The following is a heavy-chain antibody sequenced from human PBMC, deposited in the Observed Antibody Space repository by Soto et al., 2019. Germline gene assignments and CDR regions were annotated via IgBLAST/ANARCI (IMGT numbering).Heavy chain of an antibody. CDR3: ARGSTYYYDRSGYYSWVAV. J-gene: IGHJ6*02. D-gene: IGHD3-22*01. CDR2: ISYDGSNK. V-gene: IGHV3-30-3*01. CDR1: GFTFSSYA. Sequence: PGGSLRLSCAASGFTFSSYAMHWVRQAPGKGLEWVAVISYDGSNKYYADSVKGRFTISRDNSKNTLYLQMNSLRAEDTAVYYCARGSTYYYDRSGYYSWVAVSGHGTTVTVSS.